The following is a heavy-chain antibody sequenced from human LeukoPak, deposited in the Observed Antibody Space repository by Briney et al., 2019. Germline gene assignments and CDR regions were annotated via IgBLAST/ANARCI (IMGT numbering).Heavy chain of an antibody. J-gene: IGHJ6*02. V-gene: IGHV3-30-3*01. CDR3: ARVSEGGYSSSWPLYYHYGMDV. CDR1: GFTFSSYA. CDR2: ISYDGSNK. D-gene: IGHD6-13*01. Sequence: PGRSLRLSCAASGFTFSSYAMHWVRQAPGKGLEWVAVISYDGSNKYYADSVKGRFTISRDNSKNTLYLQMNSLRAEDTAVYYCARVSEGGYSSSWPLYYHYGMDVWGPGTTVTVSS.